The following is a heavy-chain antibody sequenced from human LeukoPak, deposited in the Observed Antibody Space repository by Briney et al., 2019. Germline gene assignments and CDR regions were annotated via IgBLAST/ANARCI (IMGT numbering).Heavy chain of an antibody. Sequence: PGGSLRLSCAASGFTFSSYAMHWVRQAPGKGLEWVAVISYDGSNKYYADSVKGRFTISRDNSKNTLYLQMNSLRAEDTAVYYCARGTYYYDSSGYYSIDYWGQGTLVTVSS. CDR2: ISYDGSNK. CDR1: GFTFSSYA. D-gene: IGHD3-22*01. CDR3: ARGTYYYDSSGYYSIDY. V-gene: IGHV3-30-3*01. J-gene: IGHJ4*02.